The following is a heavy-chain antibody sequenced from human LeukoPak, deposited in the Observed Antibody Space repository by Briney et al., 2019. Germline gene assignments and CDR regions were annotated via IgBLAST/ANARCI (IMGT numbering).Heavy chain of an antibody. CDR2: ISGSGDST. V-gene: IGHV3-23*01. J-gene: IGHJ4*02. CDR3: AKTRPLDSSSWSHGDY. CDR1: GFTFSSYA. Sequence: GGSLRLSCAASGFTFSSYAMSWVRQAPGKGLEWVSAISGSGDSTYYGDSVKGRFTISRDNSKNTLYLQMNSLGAEDTAVYYCAKTRPLDSSSWSHGDYWGQGTLVTISS. D-gene: IGHD6-13*01.